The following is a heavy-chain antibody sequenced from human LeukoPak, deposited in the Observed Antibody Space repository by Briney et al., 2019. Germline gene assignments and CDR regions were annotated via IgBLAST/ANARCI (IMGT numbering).Heavy chain of an antibody. D-gene: IGHD1-26*01. J-gene: IGHJ1*01. CDR2: ISYDGSNK. Sequence: GRSLRLSCAASGFTFSSYAMHWVRQAPVQGLEWVAVISYDGSNKYYADSVKGRFTISRDNSTNTLYLQMNSLRAEDTAVYYCARGEGRFGSYLLQHWGQGTLVTVSS. CDR3: ARGEGRFGSYLLQH. V-gene: IGHV3-30-3*01. CDR1: GFTFSSYA.